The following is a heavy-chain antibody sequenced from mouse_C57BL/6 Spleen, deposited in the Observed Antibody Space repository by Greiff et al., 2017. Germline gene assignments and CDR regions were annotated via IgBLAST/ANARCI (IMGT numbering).Heavy chain of an antibody. CDR3: ARQAAYGNFAY. CDR1: GFTFSSYT. J-gene: IGHJ3*01. D-gene: IGHD2-1*01. V-gene: IGHV5-9*01. Sequence: EVQLVESGGGLVKPGGSLKLSCAASGFTFSSYTMSWVRQTPEKRLEWVATISGGGGNTYYPDSVKGRFTISRDNAKNTLYLQMSSLRSEDTALYYCARQAAYGNFAYWGQGTLVTVSA. CDR2: ISGGGGNT.